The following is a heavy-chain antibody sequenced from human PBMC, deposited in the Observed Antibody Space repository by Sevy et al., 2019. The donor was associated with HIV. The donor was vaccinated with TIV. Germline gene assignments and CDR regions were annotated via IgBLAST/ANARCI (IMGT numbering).Heavy chain of an antibody. J-gene: IGHJ4*02. Sequence: GGSLRLSCAASGFTFSSYAMHWVHQAPGKGLEWVAVISYDGSNKYYADSVKGRFTISRDNSKNTLYLQMNSLRAEDTAVYYCARDLGEGYYDSSGYYYWGQGTLVTVSS. V-gene: IGHV3-30*04. CDR1: GFTFSSYA. CDR3: ARDLGEGYYDSSGYYY. CDR2: ISYDGSNK. D-gene: IGHD3-22*01.